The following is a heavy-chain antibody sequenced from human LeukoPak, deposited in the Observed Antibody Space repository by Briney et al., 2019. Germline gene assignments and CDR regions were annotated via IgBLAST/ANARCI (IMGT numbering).Heavy chain of an antibody. J-gene: IGHJ4*02. V-gene: IGHV4-59*02. CDR2: IYYSGST. D-gene: IGHD6-13*01. CDR1: GGSVNSYY. CDR3: ASSGSFRQQLIK. Sequence: SETLSLTCTVSGGSVNSYYWSWIRQPPGKGLEWIGYIYYSGSTNYSPSLKSRVTISVDTSKNQFSLKLSSVTAADTAVYYCASSGSFRQQLIKWGQGTLVTVSS.